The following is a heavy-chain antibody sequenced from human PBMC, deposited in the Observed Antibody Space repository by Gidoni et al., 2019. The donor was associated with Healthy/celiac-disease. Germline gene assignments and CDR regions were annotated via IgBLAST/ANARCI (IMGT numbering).Heavy chain of an antibody. CDR3: ARDLSDYDSSGYI. CDR2: ISYDGSNK. Sequence: QVQLVESGGGVVQPGRSLRLSCAAAGFTISSYAMHWVRQAPGRGLEWVAVISYDGSNKNYADSVKGRFTISRDNSKNTLYLQMNSLRAEDTAVYYCARDLSDYDSSGYIWGQGTLVTVSS. J-gene: IGHJ4*02. D-gene: IGHD3-22*01. CDR1: GFTISSYA. V-gene: IGHV3-30-3*01.